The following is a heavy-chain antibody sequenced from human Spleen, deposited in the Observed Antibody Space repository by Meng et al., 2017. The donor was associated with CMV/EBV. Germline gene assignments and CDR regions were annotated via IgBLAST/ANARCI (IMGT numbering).Heavy chain of an antibody. J-gene: IGHJ4*02. Sequence: SETLSLTCAVYGGSFSGYYWSWIRQPPGKGLEWIGEIKHSGSTNYNPSLKSRVTISVDPSKNQFSLKLSSVTAADTAVYYCARGYSSSSVLDYWGQGTLVPSPQ. V-gene: IGHV4-34*01. D-gene: IGHD6-6*01. CDR2: IKHSGST. CDR3: ARGYSSSSVLDY. CDR1: GGSFSGYY.